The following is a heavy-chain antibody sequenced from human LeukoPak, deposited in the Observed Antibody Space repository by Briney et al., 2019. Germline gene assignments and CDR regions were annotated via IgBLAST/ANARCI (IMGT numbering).Heavy chain of an antibody. Sequence: SETLSLTCSVTGGSVSSYYWSWIRQSPGKGLEWIGYIHNSGRTNYNPSLKSRVTGFVDTSKNQVSLRLSSVTAADTAVYYCARHGTISSESYFDYWGQGALVTVSS. CDR1: GGSVSSYY. V-gene: IGHV4-59*08. CDR3: ARHGTISSESYFDY. CDR2: IHNSGRT. D-gene: IGHD1-14*01. J-gene: IGHJ4*02.